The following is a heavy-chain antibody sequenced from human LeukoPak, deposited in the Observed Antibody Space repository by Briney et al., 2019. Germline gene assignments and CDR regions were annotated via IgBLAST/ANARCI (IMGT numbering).Heavy chain of an antibody. CDR3: ARARRAVVTWYYFDY. J-gene: IGHJ4*02. Sequence: SETLSLTCAVYGGSFSGYYWSWLRQPPGKGLEWIGEINHSGSTNYNPSLKSRVTISVDTSKNQFSLKLSSVTAADTAVYYCARARRAVVTWYYFDYWGQGTLVTVSS. D-gene: IGHD3-22*01. CDR1: GGSFSGYY. V-gene: IGHV4-34*01. CDR2: INHSGST.